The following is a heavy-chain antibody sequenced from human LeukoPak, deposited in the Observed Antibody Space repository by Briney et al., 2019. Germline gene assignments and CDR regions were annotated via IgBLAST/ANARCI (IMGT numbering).Heavy chain of an antibody. Sequence: PGGSLRLSCAASGFTFSSYWMHWVRQAPGKGLVWVSRINSDGSSTSYADFVKGRFTISRDNAKNTLYLQMNSLRAEDTAVYYCARGGPLYYYYYMDVWGKGTTVTVSS. V-gene: IGHV3-74*01. CDR2: INSDGSST. CDR1: GFTFSSYW. J-gene: IGHJ6*03. CDR3: ARGGPLYYYYYMDV.